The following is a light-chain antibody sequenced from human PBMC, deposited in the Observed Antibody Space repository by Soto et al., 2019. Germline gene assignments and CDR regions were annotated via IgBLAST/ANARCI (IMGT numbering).Light chain of an antibody. V-gene: IGKV3-20*01. Sequence: IVLTQSPGTLSLSPGERATLSCRASQSISHNYLAWYQQEPGQAPRLLIHGVSVRATAIPDRLSGSGSGTDFTLSISRLEPEEFAVYYCQLYSGSPWTFGQGTKVEIK. CDR3: QLYSGSPWT. CDR2: GVS. J-gene: IGKJ1*01. CDR1: QSISHNY.